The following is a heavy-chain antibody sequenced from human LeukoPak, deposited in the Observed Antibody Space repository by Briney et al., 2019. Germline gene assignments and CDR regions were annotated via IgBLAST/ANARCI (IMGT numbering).Heavy chain of an antibody. CDR3: AKVWTTVTTHPPDY. Sequence: GRSLRLSCAASGFTFSSYGMHWVRQAPGKGLEWVAVISYDGSNKYYADSVKGRFTISRDNSKNTLYLQMNSLRAGDTAVYYCAKVWTTVTTHPPDYWGQGTLVTVSS. J-gene: IGHJ4*02. V-gene: IGHV3-30*18. CDR2: ISYDGSNK. CDR1: GFTFSSYG. D-gene: IGHD4-17*01.